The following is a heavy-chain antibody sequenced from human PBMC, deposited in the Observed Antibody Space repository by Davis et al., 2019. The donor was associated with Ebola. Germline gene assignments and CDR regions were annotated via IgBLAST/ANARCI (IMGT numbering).Heavy chain of an antibody. J-gene: IGHJ6*02. CDR3: ARAEKWPEGYNGMDV. V-gene: IGHV1-8*01. D-gene: IGHD5-24*01. Sequence: AASVKVSCKASGYTFTSYDINWVRQATGQGLEWMGWMNPNSGNTGYAQKFQGRVTMTRNTSISTAYMELSSLRSEDTAVYYCARAEKWPEGYNGMDVWGQGTTVTVSS. CDR1: GYTFTSYD. CDR2: MNPNSGNT.